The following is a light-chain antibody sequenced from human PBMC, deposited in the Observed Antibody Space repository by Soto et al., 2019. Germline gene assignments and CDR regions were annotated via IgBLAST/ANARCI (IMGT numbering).Light chain of an antibody. J-gene: IGKJ4*02. CDR2: DAS. CDR3: QHRSDWPPRLT. CDR1: RRVSSY. Sequence: EIVLKPSPATLSLSPGERATLSCGASRRVSSYLAWYQQKPAQANRLLIYDASYRDTGIPARLSGSGTGTDLTLTISRLEPEDFAVYYCQHRSDWPPRLTFGGGTKVEIK. V-gene: IGKV3-11*01.